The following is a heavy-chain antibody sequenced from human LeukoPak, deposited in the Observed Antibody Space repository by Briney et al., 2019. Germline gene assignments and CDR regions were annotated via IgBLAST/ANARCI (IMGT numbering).Heavy chain of an antibody. CDR1: GFTVSSNY. D-gene: IGHD3-22*01. Sequence: GGSLRLSCAASGFTVSSNYMSWVRQAPGKGLEWVAVIWYDGSNKCYADSVKGRFTISRDNSKNTLYLQMNSLRAEDTAVYYCARSYYPVGYGMDVWGQGTTVTVSS. J-gene: IGHJ6*02. V-gene: IGHV3-33*08. CDR3: ARSYYPVGYGMDV. CDR2: IWYDGSNK.